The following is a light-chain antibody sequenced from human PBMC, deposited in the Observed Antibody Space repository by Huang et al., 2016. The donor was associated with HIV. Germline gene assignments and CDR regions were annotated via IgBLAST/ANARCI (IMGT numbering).Light chain of an antibody. J-gene: IGKJ2*01. V-gene: IGKV3D-20*01. CDR1: QSVSCSS. CDR3: QQYGSSPYT. Sequence: EIVLTKSPATLFLPQGDRATRLCGASQSVSCSSLAWYQQKPGLAPRLLIFDASSRATGSPDRMSGGGAGTAFTLTIIRREPEDFAVYYCQQYGSSPYTFGQGTKLEIK. CDR2: DAS.